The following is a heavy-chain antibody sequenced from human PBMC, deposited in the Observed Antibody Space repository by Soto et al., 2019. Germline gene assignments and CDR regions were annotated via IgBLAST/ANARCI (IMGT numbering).Heavy chain of an antibody. CDR3: GSVFEY. J-gene: IGHJ4*02. CDR2: VDNEGIYT. V-gene: IGHV3-74*01. CDR1: ECPFCTYC. Sequence: GCLRLCCVASECPFCTYCLSWVSPAPGKGLVWVARVDNEGIYTSYADSVKGRFTISRDNAKNTLYLQMNDLRVEDTAVYYCGSVFEYWGQGSLVTGFS.